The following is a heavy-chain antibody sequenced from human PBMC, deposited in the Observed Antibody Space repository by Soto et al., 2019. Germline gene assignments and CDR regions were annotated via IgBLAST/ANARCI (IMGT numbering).Heavy chain of an antibody. CDR3: ARVGYSYGEIYYFDY. CDR2: ISAYNGNT. CDR1: GYTFTSYG. D-gene: IGHD5-18*01. J-gene: IGHJ4*02. Sequence: VKVSCKASGYTFTSYGISWVRQAPGQGLEWMGWISAYNGNTNYAQKLQGRVTMTTDTSTSTAYMELRSLRSDDTAVYYCARVGYSYGEIYYFDYWGQGTLVTVPQ. V-gene: IGHV1-18*04.